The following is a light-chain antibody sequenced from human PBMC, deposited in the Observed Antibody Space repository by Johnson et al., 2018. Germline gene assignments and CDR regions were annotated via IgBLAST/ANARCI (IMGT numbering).Light chain of an antibody. J-gene: IGLJ1*01. CDR1: SSNIGNNY. V-gene: IGLV1-51*02. Sequence: QSVLTQPPSVSAAPGQKVTISCSGSSSNIGNNYVSWYQQLPGTPPKLLIYENNKRPSGIPDRFSGSTSGTSATLGITGLQTGDEADYYCGTWDSSLSAGNVFGTGTKVTVL. CDR3: GTWDSSLSAGNV. CDR2: ENN.